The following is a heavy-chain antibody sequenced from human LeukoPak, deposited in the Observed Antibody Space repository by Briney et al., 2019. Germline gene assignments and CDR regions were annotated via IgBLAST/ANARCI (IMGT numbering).Heavy chain of an antibody. CDR3: ARLRVAGYFYMDV. Sequence: PGGSLRLSCAASGFTFSTYSMNWVRQAPGKGLEWVSSICSSSIYIYYADSVKGRFTISRDNAKNSLYLQMNSLRAEDTALYYCARLRVAGYFYMDVWGKGTTVTVSS. V-gene: IGHV3-21*01. CDR1: GFTFSTYS. CDR2: ICSSSIYI. J-gene: IGHJ6*03. D-gene: IGHD3-10*01.